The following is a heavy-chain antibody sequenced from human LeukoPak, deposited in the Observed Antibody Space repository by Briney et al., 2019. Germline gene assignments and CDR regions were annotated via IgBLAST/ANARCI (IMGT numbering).Heavy chain of an antibody. CDR3: AREISSWYRTEGRFDP. CDR2: IKQDGSEK. J-gene: IGHJ5*02. CDR1: GFTFSNYW. D-gene: IGHD6-13*01. Sequence: PGGSLRLSCVASGFTFSNYWMTWVRQAPGKGLEWVAKIKQDGSEKYYVDSVRGRFTISRDNAKNSLYLEVISLRAEDTAVYYCAREISSWYRTEGRFDPWGQGTLVTVSS. V-gene: IGHV3-7*01.